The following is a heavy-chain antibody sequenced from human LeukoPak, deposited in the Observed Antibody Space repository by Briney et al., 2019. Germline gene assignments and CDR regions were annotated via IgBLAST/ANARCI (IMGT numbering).Heavy chain of an antibody. J-gene: IGHJ6*03. CDR1: GGSFSGYY. Sequence: SETLSLTCAVYGGSFSGYYWTWIRQAPGKGLEWFGEINPSGRISYNPSLKSRLTISVDASKNQFSLNLRSLTAADTAVYYCARGRQEVSMIVVVMTAVSYYLDVWGKGTTVTVS. CDR3: ARGRQEVSMIVVVMTAVSYYLDV. CDR2: INPSGRI. D-gene: IGHD3-22*01. V-gene: IGHV4-34*01.